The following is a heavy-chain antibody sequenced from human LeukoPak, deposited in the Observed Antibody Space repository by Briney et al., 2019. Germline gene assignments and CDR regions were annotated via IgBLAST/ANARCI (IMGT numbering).Heavy chain of an antibody. CDR1: GDSISRSSYY. J-gene: IGHJ6*02. CDR3: ARGRGYKNYYYGMDV. D-gene: IGHD5-12*01. V-gene: IGHV4-39*02. CDR2: IHYSGNT. Sequence: SETLSLTCTVSGDSISRSSYYWGWIRQPPGKGLEWIGSIHYSGNTYHNPSLKSRVSISVDTSKNQFSLKLSPVTAADTAVYFCARGRGYKNYYYGMDVWGQGTTVTVSS.